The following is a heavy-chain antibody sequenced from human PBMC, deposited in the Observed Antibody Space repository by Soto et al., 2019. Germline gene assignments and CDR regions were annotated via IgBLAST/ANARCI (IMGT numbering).Heavy chain of an antibody. CDR3: ARDQRKYYYDSSGSPRSAFDI. CDR2: IIPIFGTA. CDR1: GGTFSSYA. J-gene: IGHJ3*02. Sequence: QVQLVQSGAEVKKPGSSVKVSCKASGGTFSSYAISWVRQAPGQGLEWMGGIIPIFGTANYAQKFQGRVTITADESKSTAYMELSSLRSEDTAVYYCARDQRKYYYDSSGSPRSAFDIWGQGTMVTVSS. D-gene: IGHD3-22*01. V-gene: IGHV1-69*01.